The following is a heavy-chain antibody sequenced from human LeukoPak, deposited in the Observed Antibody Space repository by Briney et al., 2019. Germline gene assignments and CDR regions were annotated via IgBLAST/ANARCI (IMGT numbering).Heavy chain of an antibody. CDR1: GGSFSGYY. J-gene: IGHJ4*02. CDR2: INHSGST. CDR3: ARAVTFSTIFGVVIDELDY. D-gene: IGHD3-3*01. Sequence: SETLSLTCAVYGGSFSGYYWSWIRQPPGKGLEWIGEINHSGSTNYNPSLKSRVTISVDTSKNQFSLKLSSVTAADTAVYYCARAVTFSTIFGVVIDELDYWGQGTLVAVSS. V-gene: IGHV4-34*01.